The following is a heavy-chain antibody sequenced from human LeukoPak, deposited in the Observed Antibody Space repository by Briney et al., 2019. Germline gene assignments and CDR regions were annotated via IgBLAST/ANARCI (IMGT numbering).Heavy chain of an antibody. V-gene: IGHV3-23*01. CDR2: ISGSGGST. D-gene: IGHD4-17*01. J-gene: IGHJ4*02. Sequence: GGSLRLSCAASGFTFSSYAMSWVRQAPGEGLEWVSAISGSGGSTYYADSVKGRFTISRDNSKNTLYLQMNSLRAEDTAVYYCAKDHDVYGDSFDYWGQGTLVTVSS. CDR3: AKDHDVYGDSFDY. CDR1: GFTFSSYA.